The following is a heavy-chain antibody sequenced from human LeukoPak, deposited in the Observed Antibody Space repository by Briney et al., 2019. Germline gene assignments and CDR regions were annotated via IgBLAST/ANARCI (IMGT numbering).Heavy chain of an antibody. CDR3: ARDQEYSGSYYRYFDF. J-gene: IGHJ4*02. CDR2: IYSRGLTRGST. CDR1: GGSLSSYY. V-gene: IGHV4-59*01. Sequence: SETLSLTCTFSGGSLSSYYWSWIRQPPGKGLEWIGYIYSRGLTRGSTNYNPSLKSRVAISVDTSKNQFSLKLNSVTAADTAVYYCARDQEYSGSYYRYFDFWGQGALVTVSS. D-gene: IGHD1-26*01.